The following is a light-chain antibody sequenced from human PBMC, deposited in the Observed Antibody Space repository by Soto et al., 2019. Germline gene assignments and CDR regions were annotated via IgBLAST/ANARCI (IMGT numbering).Light chain of an antibody. Sequence: QSVLTQPPSASGTPGQRVTISCSGSSSNIGRNYVYWYQQLPGTAPKLLIYSNNQRPSGVPDRFSGSKSGTSAPLAISGLRSEDEADYHCAAWDDSLSGVVFGGGTKLTVL. CDR2: SNN. J-gene: IGLJ2*01. CDR1: SSNIGRNY. CDR3: AAWDDSLSGVV. V-gene: IGLV1-47*02.